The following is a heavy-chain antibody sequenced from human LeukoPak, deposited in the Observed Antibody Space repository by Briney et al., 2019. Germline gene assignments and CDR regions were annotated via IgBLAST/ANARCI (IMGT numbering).Heavy chain of an antibody. V-gene: IGHV4-34*01. D-gene: IGHD6-19*01. CDR3: ARVVAVAGTNYLLAFDY. CDR1: GGSFSGYY. Sequence: ASETLSLTCAVYGGSFSGYYWSWIRQPPGKGLEWIGEINHSGGTNYNPSLKSRVTISVDTSKNQFSLKLSSVTAADTAVYYCARVVAVAGTNYLLAFDYWGQGTLVTVSS. J-gene: IGHJ4*02. CDR2: INHSGGT.